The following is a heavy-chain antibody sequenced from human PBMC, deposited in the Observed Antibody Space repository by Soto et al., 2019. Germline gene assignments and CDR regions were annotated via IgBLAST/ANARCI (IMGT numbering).Heavy chain of an antibody. CDR1: GVTFNYAW. D-gene: IGHD3-22*01. CDR3: AIMYSSGGAFDY. Sequence: GGSLRLSCAASGVTFNYAWMHWVRQAPGKGLEWVGLIKSKIDGGTTDYAAPVKGRFTMSRDDSKNSMYMNLQMNSLKTEDTAVYYCAIMYSSGGAFDYWGQGTPVTVSS. CDR2: IKSKIDGGTT. J-gene: IGHJ4*02. V-gene: IGHV3-15*07.